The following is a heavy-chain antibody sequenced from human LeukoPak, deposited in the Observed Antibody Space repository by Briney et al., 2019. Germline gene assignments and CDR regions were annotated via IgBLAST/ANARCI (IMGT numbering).Heavy chain of an antibody. CDR3: ARKTYYYDSGSYSKSYYFDY. Sequence: PGGSLRLSCAASGFTFSNNAMSWVRQAPGKGLEWLSDISSSSTDTNYADSVKGRFTISRDNAKNSLFLQLNSLRAEDTAVYYCARKTYYYDSGSYSKSYYFDYWGQGTLVTVSS. J-gene: IGHJ4*02. D-gene: IGHD3-10*01. CDR2: ISSSSTDT. V-gene: IGHV3-11*06. CDR1: GFTFSNNA.